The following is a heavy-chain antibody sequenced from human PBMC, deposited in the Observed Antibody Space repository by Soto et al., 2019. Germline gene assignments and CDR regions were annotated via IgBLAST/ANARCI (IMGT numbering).Heavy chain of an antibody. J-gene: IGHJ4*02. Sequence: QVQLVESGGGVVQPGRSLRLSCAASGFTFSSYAMHWVRQAPGKGLEWVAVISYDGSNKYYADSVKGRFTISRDNSKNTLYLQMNSLRAEDTAVYYCARDRPSGSRSRFDYWGQGTPVTVSS. D-gene: IGHD1-26*01. CDR2: ISYDGSNK. V-gene: IGHV3-30-3*01. CDR1: GFTFSSYA. CDR3: ARDRPSGSRSRFDY.